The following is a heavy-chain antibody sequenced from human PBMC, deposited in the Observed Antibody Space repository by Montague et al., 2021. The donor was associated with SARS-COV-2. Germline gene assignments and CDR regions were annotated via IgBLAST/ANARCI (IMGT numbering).Heavy chain of an antibody. CDR2: IYWDEDK. V-gene: IGHV2-5*02. J-gene: IGHJ5*02. D-gene: IGHD3-16*02. CDR1: GFSLTSSGEG. Sequence: VKPTQTLTLTCTVSGFSLTSSGEGVGWIRQPPGKALEWLALIYWDEDKRYSPSLKNRLVVTSDSAKNQVVLTVINMDPADTGTYYCAHISKLARVRWFDPWGQGTLVTVSS. CDR3: AHISKLARVRWFDP.